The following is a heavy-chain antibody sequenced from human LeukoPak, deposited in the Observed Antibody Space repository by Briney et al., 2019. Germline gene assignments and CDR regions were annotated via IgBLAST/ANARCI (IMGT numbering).Heavy chain of an antibody. D-gene: IGHD3-22*01. CDR2: INHSGST. CDR1: GGSFSGYY. CDR3: ASGSSGYYYDY. J-gene: IGHJ4*02. V-gene: IGHV4-34*01. Sequence: SETLSLTCAVYGGSFSGYYWSWIRQPPGKGLEWIGEINHSGSTNYNPSLKSRVTISVDTSKNQFSLKLSSVTAADTAVYYCASGSSGYYYDYWGQGTLVFVS.